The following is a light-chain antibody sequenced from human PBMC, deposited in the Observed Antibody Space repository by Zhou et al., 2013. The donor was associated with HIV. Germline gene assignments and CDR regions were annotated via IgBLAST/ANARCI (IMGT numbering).Light chain of an antibody. J-gene: IGKJ1*01. Sequence: EIVLTQSPGTLSLSPGERATLSCRASQSVTSSYLAWYQQKPGQAPGLLIYGASSRATGIPDRFSGSGSGTDFTLTISSLQPEDVATYYCQKSDSAPRTFGPGTKVEIK. CDR1: QSVTSSY. CDR3: QKSDSAPRT. V-gene: IGKV3-20*01. CDR2: GAS.